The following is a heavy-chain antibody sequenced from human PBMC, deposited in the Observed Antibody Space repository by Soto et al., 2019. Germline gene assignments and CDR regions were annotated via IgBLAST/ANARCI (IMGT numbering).Heavy chain of an antibody. J-gene: IGHJ4*02. D-gene: IGHD5-18*01. CDR3: AKGGVDTAMVFDY. Sequence: QVQLVESGGGVVQPGRSLRLSCAASGFTFSSYGMHWVRPAPGKGLEWVAVISYDGSNKYYADSVKGRFTISRDNSKNTLYLQMNSLRAEDTAGYYCAKGGVDTAMVFDYWGQGTLVTVSS. V-gene: IGHV3-30*18. CDR2: ISYDGSNK. CDR1: GFTFSSYG.